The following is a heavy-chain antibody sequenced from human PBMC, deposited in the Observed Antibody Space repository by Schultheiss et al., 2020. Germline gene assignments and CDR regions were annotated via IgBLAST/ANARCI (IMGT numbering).Heavy chain of an antibody. D-gene: IGHD5-12*01. V-gene: IGHV4-30-4*01. Sequence: SETLSLTCTVSGGSISSGGYYWNWIRQPPGKGLEWIGDSTYYNPSLKSRVTISVDTSKNQFSLKLSSVTAADTAVYYCARHIVALPPRFDYLGQGTLVTVSS. J-gene: IGHJ4*02. CDR3: ARHIVALPPRFDY. CDR2: ST. CDR1: GGSISSGGYY.